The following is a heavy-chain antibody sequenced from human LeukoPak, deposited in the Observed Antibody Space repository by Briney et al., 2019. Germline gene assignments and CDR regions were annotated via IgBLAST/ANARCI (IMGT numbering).Heavy chain of an antibody. D-gene: IGHD1-26*01. V-gene: IGHV4-4*02. J-gene: IGHJ4*02. Sequence: PSETLSLTCAVSGGSISSSNWWSWVRQPPGKGLEWIGEIYHSGSTNYNPSLKSRVTISVDPSKTQFSLRLSSVTAADTAVFYCARGRLLGSYYALDYWGQGTLVTVSS. CDR3: ARGRLLGSYYALDY. CDR1: GGSISSSNW. CDR2: IYHSGST.